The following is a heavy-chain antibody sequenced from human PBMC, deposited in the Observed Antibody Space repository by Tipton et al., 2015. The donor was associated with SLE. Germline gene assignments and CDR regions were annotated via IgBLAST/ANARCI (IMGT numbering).Heavy chain of an antibody. CDR3: ARRGIYGSGSYYPPFDY. CDR1: GGSFSGFY. V-gene: IGHV4-34*01. D-gene: IGHD3-10*01. CDR2: INHSGST. J-gene: IGHJ4*02. Sequence: LSLTCAVYGGSFSGFYWSWVRQPPGKGRGWIGEINHSGSTNYNPSLKSRVTTSVDTSKNPFSLKLSSVTAADTAVYYCARRGIYGSGSYYPPFDYWGQGMLVIVSS.